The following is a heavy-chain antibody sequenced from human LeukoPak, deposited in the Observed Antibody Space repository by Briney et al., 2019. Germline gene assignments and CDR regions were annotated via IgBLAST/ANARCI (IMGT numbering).Heavy chain of an antibody. Sequence: SETLSLTCTVSGGSITSDHWNWIRQPPGKGLEWIGCTYYSGKTYYNPSLKSRVTISVDMSKNQFSLRLTSVTAADTAVYYCARKNDFEIWGQGTLVTVSS. CDR2: TYYSGKT. J-gene: IGHJ3*02. D-gene: IGHD2/OR15-2a*01. V-gene: IGHV4-59*01. CDR1: GGSITSDH. CDR3: ARKNDFEI.